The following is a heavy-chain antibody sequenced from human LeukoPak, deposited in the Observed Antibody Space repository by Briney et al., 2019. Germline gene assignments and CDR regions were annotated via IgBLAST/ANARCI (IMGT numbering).Heavy chain of an antibody. D-gene: IGHD6-13*01. CDR1: GFTFNTYG. V-gene: IGHV3-30*18. Sequence: PGGSLRLSCAASGFTFNTYGMHWVRRLPGKGLEWVAVISYDGSTKYYADSVKGRFTISRDSSRDTLYLQMNSLRAEDTAVYYCAKEGRVAAAGSFDYWGQGTLVTVSS. CDR3: AKEGRVAAAGSFDY. J-gene: IGHJ4*02. CDR2: ISYDGSTK.